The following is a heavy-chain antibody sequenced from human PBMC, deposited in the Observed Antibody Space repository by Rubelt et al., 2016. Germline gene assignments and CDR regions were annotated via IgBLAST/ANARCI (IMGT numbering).Heavy chain of an antibody. V-gene: IGHV3-23*01. D-gene: IGHD1-7*01. CDR2: ISGSGGST. CDR3: AKDRTSGY. J-gene: IGHJ4*02. Sequence: GLEWVSAISGSGGSTYYADSVKGRFTISRDNSKNTLYLQMNSLRAEDTAVYYCAKDRTSGYWGQGTLVTVSS.